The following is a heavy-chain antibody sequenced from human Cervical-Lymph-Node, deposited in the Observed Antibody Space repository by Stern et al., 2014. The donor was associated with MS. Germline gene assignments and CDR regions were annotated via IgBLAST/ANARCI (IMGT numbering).Heavy chain of an antibody. D-gene: IGHD3-10*01. V-gene: IGHV7-4-1*02. CDR2: INTNSGNP. Sequence: VQLLESGSEWKKPGASVKVSCKASGYTFSGYSLNWVRQAPGQGLEWMGWINTNSGNPTYAQGFTGRFVFSLDTSVSTAYLQISSLKTEETGIYFCARFVDYPMGRVFDVGGQGTQVTGSS. CDR3: ARFVDYPMGRVFDV. J-gene: IGHJ4*02. CDR1: GYTFSGYS.